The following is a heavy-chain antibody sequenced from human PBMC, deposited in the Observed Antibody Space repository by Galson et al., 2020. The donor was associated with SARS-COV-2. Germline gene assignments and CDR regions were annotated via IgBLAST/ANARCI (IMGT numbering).Heavy chain of an antibody. CDR1: GYTFTSYG. V-gene: IGHV1-18*04. D-gene: IGHD4-17*01. Sequence: ASVKVSCKDSGYTFTSYGISWVRQAPGQGLEWMGWISAYNGNTNYAQKLQGRVTMTTDTSTSTAYMELRSLRSDDTAVYYCASTHDYGDYAPHQTVDYWCQGTLGTVSS. J-gene: IGHJ4*02. CDR3: ASTHDYGDYAPHQTVDY. CDR2: ISAYNGNT.